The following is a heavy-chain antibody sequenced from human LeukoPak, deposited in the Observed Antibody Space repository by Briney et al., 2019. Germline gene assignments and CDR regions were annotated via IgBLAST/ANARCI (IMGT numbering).Heavy chain of an antibody. D-gene: IGHD2-21*02. Sequence: GGSLRLSCAASGFTFSSYWMSWVRQAPGKGLEWVANIKQDGSEKYYVDSMKGRFTISRDNAKESLYLQLSSLRADDTAVYYCAKWGPHCVGDYCPALDSWGQGTLVTVSS. J-gene: IGHJ4*02. CDR1: GFTFSSYW. CDR3: AKWGPHCVGDYCPALDS. V-gene: IGHV3-7*01. CDR2: IKQDGSEK.